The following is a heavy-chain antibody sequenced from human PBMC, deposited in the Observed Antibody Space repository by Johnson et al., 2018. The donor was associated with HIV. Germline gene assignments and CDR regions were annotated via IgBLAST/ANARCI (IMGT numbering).Heavy chain of an antibody. CDR1: GFTFSNYW. CDR2: IKQDGSEK. V-gene: IGHV3-7*05. CDR3: ARDDTGYSSSFDAFDL. J-gene: IGHJ3*01. Sequence: EVQLVESGGGLVQPGGSLRLSCAASGFTFSNYWMTWVRQAPGKGLEWVANIKQDGSEKYYVDSMKGRFTISRDNAKNSLYLQMNSLRAEDTAVYYCARDDTGYSSSFDAFDLWGQGTMVTVSS. D-gene: IGHD6-13*01.